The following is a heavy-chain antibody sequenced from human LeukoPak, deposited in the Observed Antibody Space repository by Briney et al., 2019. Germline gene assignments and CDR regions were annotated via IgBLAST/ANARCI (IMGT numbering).Heavy chain of an antibody. D-gene: IGHD2/OR15-2a*01. Sequence: GGSLRLSCAASGFTFSSYGMHWVRQAPGKGLEWVAVIWYDGSNKYYADSVKGRFTISRDNSKNTLYLQMNSLRVEDTAIYYCAKDVRRCNSGCTWGQGTLVTVSP. V-gene: IGHV3-33*06. CDR1: GFTFSSYG. CDR2: IWYDGSNK. CDR3: AKDVRRCNSGCT. J-gene: IGHJ5*02.